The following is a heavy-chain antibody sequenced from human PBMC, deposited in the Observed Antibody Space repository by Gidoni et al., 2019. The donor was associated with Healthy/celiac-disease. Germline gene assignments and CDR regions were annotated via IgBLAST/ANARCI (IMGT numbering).Heavy chain of an antibody. CDR3: AKDLRGLYDYFDY. D-gene: IGHD3-10*01. CDR2: ISGSGGST. V-gene: IGHV3-23*01. J-gene: IGHJ4*02. Sequence: EVQLLESGGGLVQPGGSLRLSCAAAGFTFSSYAMSWVRQAPGKGLEWVSAISGSGGSTYYADSVKGRFTISRDNSKNTLYLQMNSLRAEDTAVYYCAKDLRGLYDYFDYWGQGTLDTVSS. CDR1: GFTFSSYA.